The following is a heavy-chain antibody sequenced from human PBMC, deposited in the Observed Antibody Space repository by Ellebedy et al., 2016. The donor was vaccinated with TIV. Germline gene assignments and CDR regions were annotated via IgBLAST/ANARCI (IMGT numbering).Heavy chain of an antibody. J-gene: IGHJ4*02. CDR2: ISGSGDTT. CDR1: GFTFSSYF. V-gene: IGHV3-23*01. D-gene: IGHD3-22*01. Sequence: GGSLRLXXAASGFTFSSYFMSWVRQAPGKGLEWVSVISGSGDTTYYAASVKGRFTISRDNSKNTLYLQMNSLRAEDTAVYYCAKEGRRNYDTSGYPYYFDYWGQGILGTVSS. CDR3: AKEGRRNYDTSGYPYYFDY.